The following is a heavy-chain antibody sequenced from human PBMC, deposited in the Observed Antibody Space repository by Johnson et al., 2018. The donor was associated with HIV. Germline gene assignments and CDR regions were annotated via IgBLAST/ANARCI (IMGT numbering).Heavy chain of an antibody. CDR2: ISYDGSNK. CDR1: GFTFDDYG. CDR3: ARERTYLDTAMVDAFDI. D-gene: IGHD5-18*01. J-gene: IGHJ3*02. Sequence: QVQLVESGGGVVRPGGSLRLSCADSGFTFDDYGMSWVRQAPGKGLEWVAVISYDGSNKYYADSVKGRFTISRDNSKNTLYLQINSLRAEDTAVYYCARERTYLDTAMVDAFDIWGQGTMVTVSS. V-gene: IGHV3-30*03.